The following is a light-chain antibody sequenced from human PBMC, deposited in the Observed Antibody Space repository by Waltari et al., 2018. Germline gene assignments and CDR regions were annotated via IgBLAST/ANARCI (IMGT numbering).Light chain of an antibody. CDR3: SSYTSSSTLLVV. CDR2: DVS. CDR1: SSEVGGYNY. Sequence: QSALTQPASVSGSPGQSITISCTGTSSEVGGYNYVSWYQQHPGKAPKLMIYDVSNRPSGVSNRFSGSKSGNTASLTISGLQAEDEADYYCSSYTSSSTLLVVFGGGTKLTVL. V-gene: IGLV2-14*01. J-gene: IGLJ2*01.